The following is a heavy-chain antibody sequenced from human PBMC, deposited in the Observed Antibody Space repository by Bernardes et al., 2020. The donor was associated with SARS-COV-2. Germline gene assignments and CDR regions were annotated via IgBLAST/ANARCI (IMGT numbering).Heavy chain of an antibody. Sequence: ASVKDSCKASGYTFTSYYMHWVRQAPGQGLEWMGIINPSGGSTSYAQKFQGRVTMTRDTSTSTVYMELSSLRSEDTAVYYCASTMVRGVIGTPDYYYYGMDVWGQGTTVTVSS. V-gene: IGHV1-46*01. CDR1: GYTFTSYY. CDR3: ASTMVRGVIGTPDYYYYGMDV. J-gene: IGHJ6*02. CDR2: INPSGGST. D-gene: IGHD3-10*01.